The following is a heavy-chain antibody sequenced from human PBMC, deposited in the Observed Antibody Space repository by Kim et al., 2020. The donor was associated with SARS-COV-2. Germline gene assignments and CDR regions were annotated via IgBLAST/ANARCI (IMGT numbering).Heavy chain of an antibody. CDR3: ARARAPTIFGVVINYYGVDV. CDR2: INHSGST. Sequence: SETLSLTCAVYGGSFSGYYWSWIRQPPGKGLEWIGEINHSGSTNYNPSLKSRVTISVDTSKNQFSLKLSSVTAADTAVYYCARARAPTIFGVVINYYGVDVWGQGTTVTVS. V-gene: IGHV4-34*01. D-gene: IGHD3-3*01. CDR1: GGSFSGYY. J-gene: IGHJ6*02.